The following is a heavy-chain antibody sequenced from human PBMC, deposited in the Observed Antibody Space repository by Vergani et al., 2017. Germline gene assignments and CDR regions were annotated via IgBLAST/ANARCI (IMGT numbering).Heavy chain of an antibody. CDR3: ARDFPPYCGGDCYSGNAFDI. D-gene: IGHD2-21*01. CDR2: IIPILGIA. V-gene: IGHV1-69*08. Sequence: QVQLVQSGAEVKKPGSSVKVSCKASGGTFSSYTISWVRQAPGQGLEWMGRIIPILGIANYAQKFQGRVTITADKSTSTAYMELSSLRSEDTAVYYCARDFPPYCGGDCYSGNAFDIWGQGTMVTVSS. CDR1: GGTFSSYT. J-gene: IGHJ3*02.